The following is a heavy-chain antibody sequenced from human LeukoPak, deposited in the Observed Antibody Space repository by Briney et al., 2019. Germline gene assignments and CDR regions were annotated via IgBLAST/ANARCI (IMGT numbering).Heavy chain of an antibody. Sequence: SETLSLTCAVYGGSFSGYYWSWIRQPPGKGLEWIGEINHSGSTNYNPSLKSRVTISVDTSKNQFSLKLSSVTAADTAVYYCARVGERTYYDFWSGYSNWFDPWGQGTLVTVSS. J-gene: IGHJ5*02. D-gene: IGHD3-3*01. V-gene: IGHV4-34*01. CDR1: GGSFSGYY. CDR3: ARVGERTYYDFWSGYSNWFDP. CDR2: INHSGST.